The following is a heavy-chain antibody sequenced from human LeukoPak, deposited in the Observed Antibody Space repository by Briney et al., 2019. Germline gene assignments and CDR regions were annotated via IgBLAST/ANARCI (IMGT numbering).Heavy chain of an antibody. CDR3: ARTYCGSGKCYLGYFDY. J-gene: IGHJ4*02. Sequence: AGGSLRLSCAGSGFTFSSYWMTCVRQAPGRGLEWVANINQDGSEIYYVDSVKGRCTISRDNAQESLYLQMNSLRVEDTAVYYCARTYCGSGKCYLGYFDYWGQGTLVTVSS. D-gene: IGHD2-15*01. V-gene: IGHV3-7*04. CDR1: GFTFSSYW. CDR2: INQDGSEI.